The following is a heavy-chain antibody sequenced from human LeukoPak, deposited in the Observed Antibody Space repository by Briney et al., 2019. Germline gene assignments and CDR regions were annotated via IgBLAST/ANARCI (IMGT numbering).Heavy chain of an antibody. CDR2: FDPEDGES. J-gene: IGHJ5*02. Sequence: ASVKVSCKVSGYTLTELSMHWVRQAPGKGLEWMGGFDPEDGESIYAQKFQGRVTMTEDTSTDTAYMELSSLRSEDTAVYYCATEPLPSLNGIRWFGELSSFDPWGQGTLVTVSS. V-gene: IGHV1-24*01. CDR3: ATEPLPSLNGIRWFGELSSFDP. D-gene: IGHD3-10*01. CDR1: GYTLTELS.